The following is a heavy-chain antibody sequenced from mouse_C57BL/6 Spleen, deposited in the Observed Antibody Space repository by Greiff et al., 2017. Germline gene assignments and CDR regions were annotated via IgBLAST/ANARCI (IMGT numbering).Heavy chain of an antibody. V-gene: IGHV5-16*01. J-gene: IGHJ2*01. CDR3: ARDHYYYGSSYFDY. Sequence: EVKLVESEGGLVQPGSSMKLSCTASGFTFSDSYMAWVRQVPEKGLEWVANINYDGSSTYYLDSLKSRFIISRDNAKNILYLQMSSLKSEDTATYYCARDHYYYGSSYFDYWGQGTTLTVSS. CDR1: GFTFSDSY. D-gene: IGHD1-1*01. CDR2: INYDGSST.